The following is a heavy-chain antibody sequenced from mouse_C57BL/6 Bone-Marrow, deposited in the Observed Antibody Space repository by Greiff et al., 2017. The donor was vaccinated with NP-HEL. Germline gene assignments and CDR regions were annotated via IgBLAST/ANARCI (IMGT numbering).Heavy chain of an antibody. CDR3: TSTTVVAKKLVYFDV. CDR1: GFTFSDAW. CDR2: IRNKANNHAT. Sequence: DVQLVESGGGLVQPGGSMKLSCAASGFTFSDAWMDWVRQSPEKGLEWVAEIRNKANNHATYYAESVKGRFTISRDESKSSVYLQMNSLRAEDTGIYYCTSTTVVAKKLVYFDVWGTGTTVTVSS. J-gene: IGHJ1*03. D-gene: IGHD1-1*01. V-gene: IGHV6-6*01.